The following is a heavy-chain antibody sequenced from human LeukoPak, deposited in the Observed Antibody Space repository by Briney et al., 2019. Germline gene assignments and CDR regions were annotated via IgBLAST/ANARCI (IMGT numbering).Heavy chain of an antibody. CDR3: ARAVKSSGWYGHYYFMDV. CDR2: IYYSGST. D-gene: IGHD6-19*01. CDR1: AGSISSYNWN. V-gene: IGHV4-39*01. Sequence: SSETLSLTCTVSAGSISSYNWNWGWLRQPPGKGREWIGSIYYSGSTYYSPARKSRVTMSQNTAKNRFSRKRRAGAAAYTAVYFCARAVKSSGWYGHYYFMDVWGRGTTVTVSS. J-gene: IGHJ6*03.